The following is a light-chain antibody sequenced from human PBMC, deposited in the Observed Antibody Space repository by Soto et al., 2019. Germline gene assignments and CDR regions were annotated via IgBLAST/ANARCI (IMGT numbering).Light chain of an antibody. CDR3: QDLNSYRRT. CDR1: QGIATY. J-gene: IGKJ1*01. CDR2: AAS. V-gene: IGKV1-9*01. Sequence: DIQLTQSPSFLSASVGDRVTITCRASQGIATYLAWYQQKPGKAPKLFIYAASTLQSGVPSRFSGSGSGTEFSLTISRLQPEDFATYYCQDLNSYRRTFGQGTKVEIQ.